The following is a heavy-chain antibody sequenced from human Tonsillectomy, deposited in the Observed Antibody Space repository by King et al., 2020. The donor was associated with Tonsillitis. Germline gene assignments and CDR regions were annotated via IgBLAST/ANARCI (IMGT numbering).Heavy chain of an antibody. CDR1: GGSFSGYY. CDR3: ARGKHHLNDFWTAYYAFDY. J-gene: IGHJ4*02. D-gene: IGHD3/OR15-3a*01. CDR2: INHSGIT. V-gene: IGHV4-34*02. Sequence: HVQLQQWGAGLLKPSETLSLTCAVYGGSFSGYYWSWIRQSPGKGLEWIGEINHSGITNYNPSLKSRVTLSVDTSQNQVYLILSSVTAADTAVYYCARGKHHLNDFWTAYYAFDYWGQGSPVTVSS.